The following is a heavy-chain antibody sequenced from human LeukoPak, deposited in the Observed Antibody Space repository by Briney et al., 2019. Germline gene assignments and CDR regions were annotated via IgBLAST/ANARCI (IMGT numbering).Heavy chain of an antibody. Sequence: SVKVSCKASGGTFSSYAISWVRQAPGQGLEWMGGIIPIFGTANYAQKFQGRVTITTDESTSTAYMELSGLRSEDTAVYYCARVSTVTTGWFDPWGQGTLVTVSS. CDR3: ARVSTVTTGWFDP. J-gene: IGHJ5*02. CDR1: GGTFSSYA. CDR2: IIPIFGTA. D-gene: IGHD4-11*01. V-gene: IGHV1-69*05.